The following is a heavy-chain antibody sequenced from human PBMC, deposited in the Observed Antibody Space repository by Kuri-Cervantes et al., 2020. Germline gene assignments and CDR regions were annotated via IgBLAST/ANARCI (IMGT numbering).Heavy chain of an antibody. CDR1: GFTFSNYA. Sequence: GESLKISCAASGFTFSNYAMNWVRQAPGKGLEWVSAISGSGGSTYYADSVKGRFTISRDNSKSTLYLQMNSLGAEDTALYYCAKLGDFVDYWGQGTLVTVSS. J-gene: IGHJ4*02. CDR2: ISGSGGST. CDR3: AKLGDFVDY. D-gene: IGHD3-16*01. V-gene: IGHV3-23*01.